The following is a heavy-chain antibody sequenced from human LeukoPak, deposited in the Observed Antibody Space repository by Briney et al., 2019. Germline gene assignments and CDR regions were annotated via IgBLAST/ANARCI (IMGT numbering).Heavy chain of an antibody. CDR2: ISNDGGGT. CDR1: GFIFNNYG. V-gene: IGHV3-23*01. D-gene: IGHD3-22*01. CDR3: AKGSSGYFFDL. J-gene: IGHJ4*02. Sequence: GGSLRLSCTASGFIFNNYGLIWVRPAPGKGLEWVSAISNDGGGTNYADFVKGRFTISRDNSKNTLFLQMNSLRAEETALYYCAKGSSGYFFDLWGQGTLVTVSS.